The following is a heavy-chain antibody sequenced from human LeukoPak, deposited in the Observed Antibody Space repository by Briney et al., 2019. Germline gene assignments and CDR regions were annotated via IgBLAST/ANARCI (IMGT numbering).Heavy chain of an antibody. Sequence: PGGSLRLSCAASGFTFSSYWMHWVRHVPGKGLVWVSRIDTDGSTTNYADSVEGRFTISRDNAKNTLYLQMNSLRAEDTAVYYCARSLNGSFDYWGQGTLVTVSS. J-gene: IGHJ4*02. CDR2: IDTDGSTT. CDR1: GFTFSSYW. D-gene: IGHD6-25*01. CDR3: ARSLNGSFDY. V-gene: IGHV3-74*01.